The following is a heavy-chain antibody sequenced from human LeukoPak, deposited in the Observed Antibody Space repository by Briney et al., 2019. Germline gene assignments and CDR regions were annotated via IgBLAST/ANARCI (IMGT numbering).Heavy chain of an antibody. CDR1: GYTFTSYD. Sequence: GASVKVSCKASGYTFTSYDINWVRQATGQGLEWMGWMNPNSGNTGYAQKFQGRVTITRNTSISTAYMELSSLRSEDTAVYYCARGGRVYSTGGGYNWFDPWGQGTLVTVSS. CDR2: MNPNSGNT. V-gene: IGHV1-8*03. CDR3: ARGGRVYSTGGGYNWFDP. D-gene: IGHD6-25*01. J-gene: IGHJ5*02.